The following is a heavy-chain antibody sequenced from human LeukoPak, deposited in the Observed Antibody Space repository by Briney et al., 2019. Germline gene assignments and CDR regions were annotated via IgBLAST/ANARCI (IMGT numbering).Heavy chain of an antibody. Sequence: RASLTVSCTASGSTFTSYYMHWVRQAPGQGLEWMGWINSNSGGTNYAQKFQGRVTMSRDTSISTAYMELSRLRSDDTAVYYCANGYCSSTSCFYFDYWGQGTLVTVSS. V-gene: IGHV1-2*02. CDR2: INSNSGGT. D-gene: IGHD2-2*03. CDR3: ANGYCSSTSCFYFDY. CDR1: GSTFTSYY. J-gene: IGHJ4*02.